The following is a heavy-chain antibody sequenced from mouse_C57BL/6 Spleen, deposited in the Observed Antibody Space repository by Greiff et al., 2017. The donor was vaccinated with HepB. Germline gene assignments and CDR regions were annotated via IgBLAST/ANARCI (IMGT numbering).Heavy chain of an antibody. CDR3: ARDSYDYGEFAY. V-gene: IGHV5-4*01. CDR2: ISDGGSYT. Sequence: EVKLMESGGGLVKPGGSLKLSCAASGFTFSSYAMSWVRQTPEKRLEWVATISDGGSYTYYPDNVKGRFTISRDNAKNNLYLQMSHLKSEDTAMYYCARDSYDYGEFAYWGQRTLVTVSA. D-gene: IGHD2-4*01. J-gene: IGHJ3*01. CDR1: GFTFSSYA.